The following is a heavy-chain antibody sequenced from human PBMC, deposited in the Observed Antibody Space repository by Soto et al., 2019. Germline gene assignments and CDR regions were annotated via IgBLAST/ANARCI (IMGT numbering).Heavy chain of an antibody. CDR2: ISGSGGST. J-gene: IGHJ6*02. D-gene: IGHD6-6*01. CDR1: GFTFSSYA. CDR3: AKDQSPGAARLGSVSYYYGMDV. Sequence: GGSLRLSCAASGFTFSSYAMSWVRQAPGKGLEWVSAISGSGGSTYYADSVKGRFTISRDNSKNTLYLQMNSLRAEDTAVYYCAKDQSPGAARLGSVSYYYGMDVWGQGTTVTVSS. V-gene: IGHV3-23*01.